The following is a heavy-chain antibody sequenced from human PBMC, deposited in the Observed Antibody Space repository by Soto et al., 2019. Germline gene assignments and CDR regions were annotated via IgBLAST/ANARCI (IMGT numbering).Heavy chain of an antibody. CDR3: ARGTRSCRGGGCYLIFDP. CDR2: IYDGGST. J-gene: IGHJ5*02. D-gene: IGHD2-15*01. CDR1: GFTVSSYY. V-gene: IGHV3-66*01. Sequence: EVQVVESGGGLVQPGGSLRLSCAASGFTVSSYYMSWVRQAPGKGLEWVSVIYDGGSTYYADSVKGRFTISRDDPKNTLYVQMNSLRGEDTAVYYCARGTRSCRGGGCYLIFDPWGQGTLVTVSS.